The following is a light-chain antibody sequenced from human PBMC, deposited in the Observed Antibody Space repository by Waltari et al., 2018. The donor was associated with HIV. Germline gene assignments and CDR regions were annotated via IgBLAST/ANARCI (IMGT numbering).Light chain of an antibody. J-gene: IGLJ3*02. CDR2: GNN. CDR1: RSNIGAGYD. Sequence: QSVLTQPPSVSGAPGQRVTISCTGSRSNIGAGYDVHWYQHLPGTAPKLLIDGNNNRPSGCPDRFSGSKSGTSASLAITGLQAEDEADYYCQSYDISLSAVFCGGTKLTVL. V-gene: IGLV1-40*01. CDR3: QSYDISLSAV.